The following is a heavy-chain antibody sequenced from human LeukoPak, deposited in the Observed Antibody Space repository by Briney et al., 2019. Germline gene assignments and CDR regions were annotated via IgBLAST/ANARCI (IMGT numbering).Heavy chain of an antibody. Sequence: PGGSLRLSCAASGFTFSSYAMSWVRQAPGKGLEWVSAISGSGGSTYYADSVKGRFTISRDNSKNSLYLQMNSLRAEDTAVYYCAKDEGSGGITTAFDYWGQGTLVTVSS. CDR1: GFTFSSYA. J-gene: IGHJ4*02. CDR2: ISGSGGST. CDR3: AKDEGSGGITTAFDY. V-gene: IGHV3-23*01. D-gene: IGHD2-15*01.